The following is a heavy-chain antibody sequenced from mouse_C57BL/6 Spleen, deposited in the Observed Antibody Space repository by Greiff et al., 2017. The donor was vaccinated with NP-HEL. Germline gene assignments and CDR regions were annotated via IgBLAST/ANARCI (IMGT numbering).Heavy chain of an antibody. CDR3: ARWDYDGDY. D-gene: IGHD2-4*01. J-gene: IGHJ2*01. Sequence: EVQLQQSGPELVKPGASVKISCKASGYTFTDYYMNWVKQSHGKSLEWIGDINPNNGGTSYNQKFKGKATLTVDKSSSTAYMELRSLTSEDSAVYYCARWDYDGDYWGQSTTLTVSS. CDR2: INPNNGGT. V-gene: IGHV1-26*01. CDR1: GYTFTDYY.